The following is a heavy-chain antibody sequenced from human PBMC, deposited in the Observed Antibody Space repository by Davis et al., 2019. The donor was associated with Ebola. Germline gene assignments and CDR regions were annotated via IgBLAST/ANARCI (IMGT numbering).Heavy chain of an antibody. CDR1: GYSFTHYS. CDR2: VSGNNGKT. D-gene: IGHD2-2*01. Sequence: SVKVSCQASGYSFTHYSFSWVRQAPGQGLEWMGWVSGNNGKTDYAQKFQGRVTMTTDTSTSTAYMELRRLTSDDTAVYYCAREIGVAVPGVMKDAFDIWGQGTVVTVSS. J-gene: IGHJ3*02. V-gene: IGHV1-18*01. CDR3: AREIGVAVPGVMKDAFDI.